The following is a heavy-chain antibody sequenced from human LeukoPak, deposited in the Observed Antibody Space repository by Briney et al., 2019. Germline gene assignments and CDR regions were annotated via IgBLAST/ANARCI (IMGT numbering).Heavy chain of an antibody. CDR3: ARGSIAVPVAFFDY. V-gene: IGHV3-21*01. CDR2: ISGSSNYI. CDR1: GFTFSSYN. J-gene: IGHJ4*02. Sequence: GGSLRLSCAASGFTFSSYNMNWVRQAPGKGLEWVSSISGSSNYIYYADSVKGRFTISRDNAQNSLYLQMNSLRAEDTAVYYCARGSIAVPVAFFDYWGQGTLVTVSS. D-gene: IGHD2-2*01.